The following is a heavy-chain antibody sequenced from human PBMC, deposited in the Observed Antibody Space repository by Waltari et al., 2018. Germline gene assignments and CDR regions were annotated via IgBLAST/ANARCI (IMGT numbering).Heavy chain of an antibody. CDR2: ISSSSNYI. CDR3: ARDFTSWGFDY. J-gene: IGHJ4*02. Sequence: EVQLVESGGGLVKPGGSLSLPCAASGFTFSSYGMTWVRQAPGKGLEWVSSISSSSNYIYYADSVKGRFTIFRDNAKHSLFLQMNSLRAEDTAVYYCARDFTSWGFDYWGQGTLVTVSS. V-gene: IGHV3-21*01. CDR1: GFTFSSYG. D-gene: IGHD2-2*01.